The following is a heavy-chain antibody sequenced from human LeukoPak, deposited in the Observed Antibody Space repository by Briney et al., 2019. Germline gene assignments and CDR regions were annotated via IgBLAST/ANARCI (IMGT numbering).Heavy chain of an antibody. CDR2: IVVGSGNT. CDR1: GFTFTSSA. V-gene: IGHV1-58*02. J-gene: IGHJ4*02. D-gene: IGHD3-22*01. CDR3: AADSSGLSAFDY. Sequence: SVKVSCKASGFTFTSSAMQWVRQARGQRLEWIGWIVVGSGNTNYAQRFQERVTITRDMSTSTAYMELSSLRSEDTAVYYCAADSSGLSAFDYWGQGTLVTVSS.